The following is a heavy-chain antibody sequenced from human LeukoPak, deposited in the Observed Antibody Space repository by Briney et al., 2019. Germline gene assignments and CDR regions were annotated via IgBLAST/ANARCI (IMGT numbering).Heavy chain of an antibody. CDR3: ARATYYYGSGSLLH. J-gene: IGHJ4*02. CDR1: GGSISSSSYY. V-gene: IGHV4-39*07. Sequence: SETLSLTCTVSGGSISSSSYYWGWIRQPPGKGLEWIGSIYYSGSTYYNPSLKSRVTISVDTSKNQFSLKLSSVTAADTAVYYCARATYYYGSGSLLHWGQGTLVTVSS. CDR2: IYYSGST. D-gene: IGHD3-10*01.